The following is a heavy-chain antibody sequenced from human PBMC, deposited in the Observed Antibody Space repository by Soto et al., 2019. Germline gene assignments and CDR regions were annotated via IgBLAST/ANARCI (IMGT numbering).Heavy chain of an antibody. J-gene: IGHJ6*02. V-gene: IGHV4-59*08. Sequence: QVQLQESGPGLVKPSETLSLTCTVSGGFISSYYWSWIRQPPGKGLEWIGYIYYSGSTNYNPSLKSRVTISVDTSKNQFSLKLSSVTAADTAVYYCARHAPTDYDILTGHYYGMDVWGQGTTVTVSS. CDR2: IYYSGST. CDR3: ARHAPTDYDILTGHYYGMDV. D-gene: IGHD3-9*01. CDR1: GGFISSYY.